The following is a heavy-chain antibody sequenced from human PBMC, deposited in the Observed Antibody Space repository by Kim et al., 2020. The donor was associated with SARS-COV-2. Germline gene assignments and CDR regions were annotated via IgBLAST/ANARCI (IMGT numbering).Heavy chain of an antibody. J-gene: IGHJ4*02. CDR2: IYPDTFET. V-gene: IGHV5-51*01. Sequence: GESLKISCKGSGYSFATYWIGWVRQMPGKGLEWVAIIYPDTFETRYSPSSQGQVTISADKSISTAYLHWSRLKASDTAMFYCARQAWNSACDYWGQGTLV. D-gene: IGHD1-7*01. CDR1: GYSFATYW. CDR3: ARQAWNSACDY.